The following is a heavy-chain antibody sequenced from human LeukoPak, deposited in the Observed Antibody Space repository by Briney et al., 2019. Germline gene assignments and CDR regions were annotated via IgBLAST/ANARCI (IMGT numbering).Heavy chain of an antibody. D-gene: IGHD3-22*01. J-gene: IGHJ4*02. Sequence: SETLSLTCTVSGGSISNSNYYWGWIRQPPGKGLEWIGSIYYSGGSYYNPSLKSRVTISGDTSKYQFSRTLSSVAAADTAGYYCARDFVYSDSSGHILPFDYWGQGTLVTVFS. CDR1: GGSISNSNYY. CDR3: ARDFVYSDSSGHILPFDY. CDR2: IYYSGGS. V-gene: IGHV4-39*02.